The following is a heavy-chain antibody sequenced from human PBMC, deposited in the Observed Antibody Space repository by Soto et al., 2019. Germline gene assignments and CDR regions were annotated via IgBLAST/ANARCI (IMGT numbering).Heavy chain of an antibody. CDR3: ARDWEMATRGSDY. J-gene: IGHJ4*02. CDR2: ISAYNGNT. D-gene: IGHD5-12*01. Sequence: QVQLVQSGAEVKKPGASVKVSCKASGYTFTSYGISWVRQAPGQGLEWMGWISAYNGNTKYAQKLQGRVNRTTDTSTSTAYKELRSLRSDDTAVYYCARDWEMATRGSDYWGQGTLVTVSS. V-gene: IGHV1-18*01. CDR1: GYTFTSYG.